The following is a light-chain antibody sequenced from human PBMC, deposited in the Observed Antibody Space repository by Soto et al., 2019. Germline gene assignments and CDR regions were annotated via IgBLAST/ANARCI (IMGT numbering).Light chain of an antibody. Sequence: EIVLTQSPATLSFYPGERATLPCRASQSISSYLAWYQQKPGQAPRLLIYDASTRATGTPARFSGSGSGTDFTLTISSLEPEDFAVYYYQQRSSWPYTFGQGTKLEIQ. CDR3: QQRSSWPYT. CDR1: QSISSY. CDR2: DAS. J-gene: IGKJ2*01. V-gene: IGKV3-11*01.